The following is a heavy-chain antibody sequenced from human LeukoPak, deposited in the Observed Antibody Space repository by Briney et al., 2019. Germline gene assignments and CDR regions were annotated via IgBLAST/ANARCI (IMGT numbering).Heavy chain of an antibody. CDR3: QYDILTGYSYSSSSGFDY. CDR1: GGTFSSYA. Sequence: SVKVSCKASGGTFSSYAISWVRQAPGQGLEWMGGIIPIFGTANYAQKFQGRVTITADESTSTAYMELSSLRSEDTAVYYCQYDILTGYSYSSSSGFDYWGQGTRVTVSS. D-gene: IGHD3-9*01. V-gene: IGHV1-69*13. CDR2: IIPIFGTA. J-gene: IGHJ4*02.